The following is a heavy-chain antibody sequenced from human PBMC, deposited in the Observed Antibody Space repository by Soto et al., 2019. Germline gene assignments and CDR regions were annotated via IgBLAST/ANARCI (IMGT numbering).Heavy chain of an antibody. V-gene: IGHV1-69*01. CDR1: GGTFSSYA. Sequence: QVQLVQSGAEVKKPGSSVKVSCKASGGTFSSYAISWVRQAPGQGLEWMVGIIPIFGTANYAQKFQGRVTITADESTSTAYMELSSLRSEDTAVYYCAREPRGYSYGYNYYYYGMDVWGQGTTVTVSS. CDR3: AREPRGYSYGYNYYYYGMDV. D-gene: IGHD5-18*01. J-gene: IGHJ6*02. CDR2: IIPIFGTA.